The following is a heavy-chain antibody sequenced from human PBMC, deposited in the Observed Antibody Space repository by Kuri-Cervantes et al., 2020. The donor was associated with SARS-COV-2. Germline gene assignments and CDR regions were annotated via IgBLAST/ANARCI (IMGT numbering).Heavy chain of an antibody. V-gene: IGHV4-59*01. CDR3: ARELTNWGSGGSAYDAFDI. J-gene: IGHJ3*02. CDR1: GGSISSYC. Sequence: GSLRLSCTVSGGSISSYCWSWIRQPPGKGLEWIGYIYYSGSTNYNPSLKSRVTISVDTSKNQFSLKLSSVTAADTAVYYCARELTNWGSGGSAYDAFDIWGQGTMVTVSS. D-gene: IGHD7-27*01. CDR2: IYYSGST.